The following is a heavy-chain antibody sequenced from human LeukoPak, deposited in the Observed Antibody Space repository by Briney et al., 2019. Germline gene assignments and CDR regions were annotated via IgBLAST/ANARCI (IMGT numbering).Heavy chain of an antibody. V-gene: IGHV1-46*01. Sequence: ASVKVSCKASGYTFTSYYMHWVRQAPGQGLEWMGIINPSGGSTSYAQKFQGRVTMTRDMSTSTVYMELSSLRSEDTAVYYCARDQFSVSVAGTGGGFDPWGQGTLVTVSS. D-gene: IGHD6-19*01. CDR3: ARDQFSVSVAGTGGGFDP. CDR2: INPSGGST. J-gene: IGHJ5*02. CDR1: GYTFTSYY.